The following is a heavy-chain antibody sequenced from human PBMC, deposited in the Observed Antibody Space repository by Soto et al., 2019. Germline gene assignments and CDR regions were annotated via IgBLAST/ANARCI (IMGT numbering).Heavy chain of an antibody. J-gene: IGHJ6*02. CDR1: GGSISSGDYY. Sequence: SETLSLTCTVSGGSISSGDYYWGWIRQPPGKGLEWIGYIYYSGSTYYNPSLKSRVTISVDTSKNQFSLKLSSVTAADTAVYYCARLSGVLWFGELSAQVSYGMDVWGQGTTVTVSS. D-gene: IGHD3-10*01. V-gene: IGHV4-30-4*01. CDR3: ARLSGVLWFGELSAQVSYGMDV. CDR2: IYYSGST.